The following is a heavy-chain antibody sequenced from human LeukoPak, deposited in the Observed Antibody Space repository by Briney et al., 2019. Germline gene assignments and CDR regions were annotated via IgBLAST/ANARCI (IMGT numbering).Heavy chain of an antibody. CDR1: GGSISSGSYY. J-gene: IGHJ4*02. D-gene: IGHD3-22*01. V-gene: IGHV4-61*09. CDR3: ARVGPRVSYDSSGYYYGHFDY. Sequence: SQTLSLTCTVSGGSISSGSYYWSWIRQPAGKGLEWIGEIYHSGSTNYNPSLKSRVTISVDKSKNQFSLKLSSVTAADTAVYYCARVGPRVSYDSSGYYYGHFDYWGQGTLVTVSS. CDR2: IYHSGST.